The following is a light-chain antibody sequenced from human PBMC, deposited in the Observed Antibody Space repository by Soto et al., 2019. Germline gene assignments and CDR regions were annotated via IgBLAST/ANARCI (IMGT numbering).Light chain of an antibody. CDR3: QKYQSFPHI. CDR2: AAS. Sequence: DIQMTQSPSSLSASVGDTVIITCRTSQGIRDFLAWYQQRPGKAPKLLIYAASTLQSGVPSPFSGSGSGTDFTLTISSLQPEDVATYYCQKYQSFPHIFGGGTKVDIK. CDR1: QGIRDF. V-gene: IGKV1-27*01. J-gene: IGKJ4*01.